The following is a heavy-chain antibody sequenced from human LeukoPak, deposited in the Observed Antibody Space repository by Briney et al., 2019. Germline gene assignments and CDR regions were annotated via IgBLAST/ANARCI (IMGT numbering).Heavy chain of an antibody. CDR3: ARERARQWLVLYY. D-gene: IGHD6-19*01. J-gene: IGHJ4*02. CDR2: INAGNGNT. Sequence: GASVKVSCKASGYTFTSYAMHWVRQAPGQRLEWMGWINAGNGNTKYSQKFQGRVTITRDTSACTAYMELSSLRSEDTAVYYCARERARQWLVLYYWGQGTLVTVSS. V-gene: IGHV1-3*01. CDR1: GYTFTSYA.